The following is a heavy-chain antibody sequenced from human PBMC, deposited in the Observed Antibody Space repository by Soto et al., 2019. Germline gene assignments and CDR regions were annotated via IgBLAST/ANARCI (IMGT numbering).Heavy chain of an antibody. CDR1: GFTFSSYA. CDR3: AKKFAYGSSWYYFDY. J-gene: IGHJ4*02. Sequence: GGSLRLSCAASGFTFSSYAMSWVRQAPGKGLEWVSLISGNSLYTHYAGSVKGRFTISRDNSKNTVYLQMNSLSAEDTAVYYCAKKFAYGSSWYYFDYWGQGTLVTVSS. CDR2: ISGNSLYT. D-gene: IGHD6-13*01. V-gene: IGHV3-23*01.